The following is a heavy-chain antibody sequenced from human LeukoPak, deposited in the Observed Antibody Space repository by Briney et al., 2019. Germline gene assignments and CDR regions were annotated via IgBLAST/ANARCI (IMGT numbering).Heavy chain of an antibody. D-gene: IGHD5-24*01. CDR2: IYSGGST. CDR1: GVTVSSNY. CDR3: ARGPHRDGYNY. J-gene: IGHJ4*02. V-gene: IGHV3-53*01. Sequence: GGSLRLSCAASGVTVSSNYMSWVRQAPGKGLEWVSVIYSGGSTYYADSVKGRFTISRDNSKNTLYLQMNSLRAEDTAVYYCARGPHRDGYNYWGQGTLVTVSS.